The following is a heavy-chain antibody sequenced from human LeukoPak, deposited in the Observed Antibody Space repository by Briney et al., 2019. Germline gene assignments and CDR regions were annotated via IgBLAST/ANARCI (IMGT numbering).Heavy chain of an antibody. CDR2: IIPIFGTA. V-gene: IGHV1-69*05. CDR1: GGTLSSYA. J-gene: IGHJ4*02. Sequence: GASVKVSCKASGGTLSSYAISWVRQAPGQGLEWMGRIIPIFGTANYAQKFQGRVTITTDESTSTAYMELSSLRSEDTAVYYCASDWYYYDSSGYSPRWGQGTLVTVSS. D-gene: IGHD3-22*01. CDR3: ASDWYYYDSSGYSPR.